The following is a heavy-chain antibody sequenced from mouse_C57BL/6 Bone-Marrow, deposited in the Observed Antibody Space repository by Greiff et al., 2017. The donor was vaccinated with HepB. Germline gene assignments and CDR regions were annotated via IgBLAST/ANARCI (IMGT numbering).Heavy chain of an antibody. Sequence: EVKLMESGGDLVKPGGSLKLSCEASGFTFSSYGMSWVRQTPDKRLEWVATISSGGSYTYYPDSVKGRFTISRDNAKNTLYLQMSSLKSEDTAMYYCARIYYGYDEDYFDYWGQGTTLTVSS. CDR2: ISSGGSYT. V-gene: IGHV5-6*01. CDR3: ARIYYGYDEDYFDY. CDR1: GFTFSSYG. J-gene: IGHJ2*01. D-gene: IGHD2-2*01.